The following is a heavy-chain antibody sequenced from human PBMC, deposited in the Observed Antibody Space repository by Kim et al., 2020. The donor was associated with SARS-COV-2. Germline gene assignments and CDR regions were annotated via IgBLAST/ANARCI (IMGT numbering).Heavy chain of an antibody. Sequence: SETLSLTCAVYGGSFSDYYWSWIRQPPGKGLEWIGEINHSGDSYYNPSLKSRVTLSVDTSKNQFSLKMKYVTAADPALYYCAGGLDYIYWGSEARVTVSS. V-gene: IGHV4-34*01. J-gene: IGHJ4*01. CDR2: INHSGDS. CDR3: AGGLDYIY. CDR1: GGSFSDYY. D-gene: IGHD4-4*01.